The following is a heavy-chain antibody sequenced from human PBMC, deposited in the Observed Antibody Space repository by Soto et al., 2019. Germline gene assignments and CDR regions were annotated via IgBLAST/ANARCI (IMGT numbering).Heavy chain of an antibody. V-gene: IGHV1-3*01. CDR1: GYNFTTYV. CDR3: ARGYTSGWTFDF. D-gene: IGHD6-19*01. Sequence: QVQLVQSGAEVKQPGASASVSCKASGYNFTTYVVHWLRQAPGQGPEWMGWINCGSGNTVYSQKFQGRVTFTRDTSARTAYMDLNSLTSGDTAVYYCARGYTSGWTFDFWGWGTLVTVSS. CDR2: INCGSGNT. J-gene: IGHJ4*02.